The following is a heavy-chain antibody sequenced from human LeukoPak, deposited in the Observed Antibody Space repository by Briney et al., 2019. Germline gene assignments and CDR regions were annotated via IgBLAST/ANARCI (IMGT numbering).Heavy chain of an antibody. J-gene: IGHJ3*02. CDR3: AVRPPDDAIDI. Sequence: PGGTRRLSCAASGFSFSSFGMSWVRQAPGKGLEWVSRMNSDGSSTNYADAVKGRFTISRDNAKNTLYLQMNSLRAEDTAVYYCAVRPPDDAIDICGQGTMVTVSS. D-gene: IGHD4/OR15-4a*01. CDR1: GFSFSSFG. V-gene: IGHV3-74*01. CDR2: MNSDGSST.